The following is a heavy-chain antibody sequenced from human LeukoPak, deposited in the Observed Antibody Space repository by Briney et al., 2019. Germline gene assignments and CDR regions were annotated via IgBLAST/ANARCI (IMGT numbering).Heavy chain of an antibody. CDR3: AKGYYFDTSGRLPPFDY. CDR1: GIIFGNYG. D-gene: IGHD3-22*01. J-gene: IGHJ4*02. Sequence: GGSLRLSCAASGIIFGNYGMHWVRQTLGKGLEWVAVISSDGSNKYYVDSVKGRFTISRDNSKNTLYLQMNSLRVEDTAVYYCAKGYYFDTSGRLPPFDYWGQGTLVTVSS. V-gene: IGHV3-30*18. CDR2: ISSDGSNK.